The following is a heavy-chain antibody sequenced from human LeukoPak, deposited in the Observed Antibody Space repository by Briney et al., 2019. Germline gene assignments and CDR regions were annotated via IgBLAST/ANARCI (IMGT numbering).Heavy chain of an antibody. D-gene: IGHD3-22*01. J-gene: IGHJ6*02. CDR1: GGTFSSYA. CDR2: IIPIFGIA. Sequence: SVKVSCKASGGTFSSYAISWVRQAPGQGLEWMGRIIPIFGIANYAQKFQGRVTITADKSTSTAYMELSSLRSEDTAVYYCARVPSYDSSGYPLYYYYGMDVWGQGTLVTVSS. CDR3: ARVPSYDSSGYPLYYYYGMDV. V-gene: IGHV1-69*04.